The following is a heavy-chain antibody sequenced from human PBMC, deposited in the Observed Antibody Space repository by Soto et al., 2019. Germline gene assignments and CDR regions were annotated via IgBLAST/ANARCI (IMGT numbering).Heavy chain of an antibody. CDR1: GYSFSNYA. D-gene: IGHD2-2*01. Sequence: QVQLVQSGAEVEKPGASVKVSCKASGYSFSNYAVHWVRQAPAQRLEWMGWVNAGNGNTRYSQNFQGRVTITRDTSARTAYLELSSLRSEDTAVYYCARGHLAVVPVASWYYYMDVWGKGTTVTVSS. J-gene: IGHJ6*03. CDR2: VNAGNGNT. CDR3: ARGHLAVVPVASWYYYMDV. V-gene: IGHV1-3*01.